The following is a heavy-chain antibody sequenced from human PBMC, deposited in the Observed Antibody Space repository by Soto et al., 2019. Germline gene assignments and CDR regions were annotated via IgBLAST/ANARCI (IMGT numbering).Heavy chain of an antibody. CDR3: ARDSGREWLSLDY. V-gene: IGHV3-48*01. J-gene: IGHJ4*02. CDR2: ISSSSRTT. D-gene: IGHD3-3*01. CDR1: GFTFSTSG. Sequence: EVQLVESGGGLVQPGGSLRLSCAASGFTFSTSGMNWVRQAPGKGLEWVSYISSSSRTTYDADSVKGRFTISRDNAKNSLYLQMNALRAEDTAVYYCARDSGREWLSLDYWGQGTLVTVSS.